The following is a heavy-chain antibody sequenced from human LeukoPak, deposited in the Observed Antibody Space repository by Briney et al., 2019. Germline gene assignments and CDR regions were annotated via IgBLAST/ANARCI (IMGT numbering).Heavy chain of an antibody. D-gene: IGHD3-22*01. V-gene: IGHV3-23*01. CDR1: GFTFSSYA. J-gene: IGHJ5*02. Sequence: GGSLGLSCAASGFTFSSYAMSWVRQAPGKGLEWVSAISGSGGSTYYADSVKGRFTISRDNSKNTLYLQMNSLRAEDTAVYYCARDTYYYDSSGYESWFDPWGQGTLVTVSS. CDR2: ISGSGGST. CDR3: ARDTYYYDSSGYESWFDP.